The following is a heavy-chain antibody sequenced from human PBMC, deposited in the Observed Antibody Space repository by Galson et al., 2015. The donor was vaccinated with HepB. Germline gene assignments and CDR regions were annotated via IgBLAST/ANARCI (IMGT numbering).Heavy chain of an antibody. CDR3: TTAGWNDASDI. Sequence: SLRLSCAASGFAFSSAWMTWVRQAPGKGLEWVGRIKSKTYGATTEYPAPVKGRFGISRDDSKNTLSLQMDSLKIEDTGVYYCTTAGWNDASDIWGQGTMVTVSS. J-gene: IGHJ3*02. CDR2: IKSKTYGATT. V-gene: IGHV3-15*01. CDR1: GFAFSSAW. D-gene: IGHD1-1*01.